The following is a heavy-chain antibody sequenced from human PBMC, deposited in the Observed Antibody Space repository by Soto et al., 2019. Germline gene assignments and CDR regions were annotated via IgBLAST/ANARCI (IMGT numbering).Heavy chain of an antibody. J-gene: IGHJ3*02. D-gene: IGHD3-16*01. CDR1: GGSISGYF. CDR3: VRGDVFDI. CDR2: IYSAGST. Sequence: QLQLQESGPGLVKPSETLSLICTVSGGSISGYFWSWVRQPAGKGLEWIGRIYSAGSTNYNPSLKSRVTMSVDTSQIQFSLKLTSVTAADTAMYYCVRGDVFDIWGRGTMVTVSS. V-gene: IGHV4-4*07.